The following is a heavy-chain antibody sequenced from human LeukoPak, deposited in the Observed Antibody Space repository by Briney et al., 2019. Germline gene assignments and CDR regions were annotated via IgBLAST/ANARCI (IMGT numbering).Heavy chain of an antibody. D-gene: IGHD1-26*01. Sequence: SVKVSCKASGFTFTSSAMQWVRQARGQRLEWIGWIVVGSGNTDYAQEFQERVTITRDMSTSTAYMELSSLRSEDTAVYYCAAFAPGGATSFDYWGQGTLVTVSS. CDR2: IVVGSGNT. CDR3: AAFAPGGATSFDY. J-gene: IGHJ4*02. CDR1: GFTFTSSA. V-gene: IGHV1-58*02.